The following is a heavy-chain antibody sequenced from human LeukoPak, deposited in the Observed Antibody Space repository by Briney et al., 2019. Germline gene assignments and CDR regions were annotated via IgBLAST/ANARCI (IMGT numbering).Heavy chain of an antibody. CDR2: IYPGDSDT. Sequence: GESLKISCKGSGYSFTSYWIGWVRQMPGKGLEWMGIIYPGDSDTGYSPSFQGQVTISADKSISTAYLQWSSLKASDTAMYYCAREKDYYDSSGYYYVSPFDYWGQGTLVTVSS. D-gene: IGHD3-22*01. CDR3: AREKDYYDSSGYYYVSPFDY. V-gene: IGHV5-51*01. CDR1: GYSFTSYW. J-gene: IGHJ4*02.